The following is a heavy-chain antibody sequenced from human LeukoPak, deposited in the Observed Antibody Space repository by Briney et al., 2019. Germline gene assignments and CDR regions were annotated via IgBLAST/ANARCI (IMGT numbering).Heavy chain of an antibody. D-gene: IGHD3-9*01. CDR3: SKWGDCDVLTGYYDSDF. CDR2: IVGSGGST. V-gene: IGHV3-23*01. J-gene: IGHJ4*02. CDR1: GFTFSHYA. Sequence: PGASLRLSCAASGFTFSHYAMSWVRQAPGKGLEWVSAIVGSGGSTYYADSVKGRFSISRDNSKNTLFLQMNSLRVEDTALYYCSKWGDCDVLTGYYDSDFWGQGTLVTVSS.